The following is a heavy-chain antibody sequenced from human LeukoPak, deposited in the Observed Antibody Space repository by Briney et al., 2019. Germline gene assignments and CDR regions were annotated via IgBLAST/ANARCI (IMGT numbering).Heavy chain of an antibody. CDR3: AREGLGETYFEY. CDR2: MHHDGSA. D-gene: IGHD3-10*01. Sequence: SGTLSLTCAVSGGSITTRNFWSWVRQPPGKGLEWIAEMHHDGSANYNPSLKSRVSMSVDKSKNHFSLRLTSVTAADTAVYYCAREGLGETYFEYWGRGILVTVSS. CDR1: GGSITTRNF. V-gene: IGHV4-4*02. J-gene: IGHJ4*02.